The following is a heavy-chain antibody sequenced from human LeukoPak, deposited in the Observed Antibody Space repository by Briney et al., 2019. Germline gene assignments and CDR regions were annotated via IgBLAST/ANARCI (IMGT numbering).Heavy chain of an antibody. J-gene: IGHJ6*04. CDR3: AGGGYSYGLAYYYYGMDV. CDR1: GGSISSYY. V-gene: IGHV4-59*01. D-gene: IGHD5-18*01. CDR2: IYYSGST. Sequence: PSETLSLTCTVSGGSISSYYWSWIRQPPGKGLEWIGYIYYSGSTNYNPSLKSRVTISVDTSKNQFSLKPSSVTAADTAVYYCAGGGYSYGLAYYYYGMDVWGKGTTVTVSS.